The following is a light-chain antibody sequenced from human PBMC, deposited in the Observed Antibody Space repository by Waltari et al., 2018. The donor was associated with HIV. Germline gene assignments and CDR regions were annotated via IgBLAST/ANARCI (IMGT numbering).Light chain of an antibody. Sequence: QSALTQPRSVSGSPGQSVTISCTGTSTDVGNYNYVSWYQHHPGKGPELIIYDVTKRPSGVPDRFSGSKSGNTASLTISGLLAEDEADYYCCSYAGGYTWVFGGGTKLTVL. CDR3: CSYAGGYTWV. J-gene: IGLJ3*02. CDR1: STDVGNYNY. V-gene: IGLV2-11*01. CDR2: DVT.